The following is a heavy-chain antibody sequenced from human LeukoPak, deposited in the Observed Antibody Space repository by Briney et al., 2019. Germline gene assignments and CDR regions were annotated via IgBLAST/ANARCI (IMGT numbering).Heavy chain of an antibody. CDR2: ILDSGYST. CDR1: GFTFSSYS. D-gene: IGHD3-16*01. Sequence: GGSLRLSCAASGFTFSSYSMRWVRQAPGKGLEWVPDILDSGYSTYYANSVKGRFTISRDNSNNTLYLQMNSLRAEDTAVYYCAKLGGHPLHNYYVGVWGKGTTVAVSS. CDR3: AKLGGHPLHNYYVGV. V-gene: IGHV3-23*01. J-gene: IGHJ6*03.